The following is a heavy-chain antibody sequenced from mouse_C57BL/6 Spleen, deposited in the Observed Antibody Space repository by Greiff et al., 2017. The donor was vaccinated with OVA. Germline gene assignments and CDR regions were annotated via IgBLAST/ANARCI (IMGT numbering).Heavy chain of an antibody. D-gene: IGHD1-1*01. CDR2: IHPNSGST. CDR1: GYTFTSYW. V-gene: IGHV1-64*01. CDR3: ARGTITTVVAHYYAMDY. Sequence: QVQLQQPGAELVKPGASVKLSCKASGYTFTSYWMHWVKQRPGQGLEWIGMIHPNSGSTNYNEKFKSKATLTVDKSSSTAYMQLSSLTSEDSAVYYCARGTITTVVAHYYAMDYWGQGTSVTVSS. J-gene: IGHJ4*01.